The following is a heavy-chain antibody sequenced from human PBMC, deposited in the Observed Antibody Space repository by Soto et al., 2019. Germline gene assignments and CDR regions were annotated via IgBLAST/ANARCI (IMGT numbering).Heavy chain of an antibody. CDR1: GFTFSSSA. CDR2: IAYDGSNK. J-gene: IGHJ4*02. Sequence: QVQLVESGGGVVQPGRSLRLSCAASGFTFSSSAMHWVRQAPGKGLEWVAGIAYDGSNKYHADSVKSRFTISRDNSKNTLYVQMNSLRGEDTAVYYCARDSPQGIDYWGQGALVTVSS. D-gene: IGHD3-10*01. V-gene: IGHV3-30-3*01. CDR3: ARDSPQGIDY.